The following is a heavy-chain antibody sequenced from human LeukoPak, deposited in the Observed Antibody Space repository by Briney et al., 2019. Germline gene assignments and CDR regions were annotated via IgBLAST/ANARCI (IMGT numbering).Heavy chain of an antibody. CDR3: ARGIHYYDSSSLNY. J-gene: IGHJ4*02. CDR2: INPNSAST. Sequence: GASVKVSCKASGYXFTDYYMHWVRLAPGQGLEWMGWINPNSASTNYAQKFQGRVTMTRDTSISTAYMELSRLRSDDTAVYYCARGIHYYDSSSLNYWGQGTMVTVSS. V-gene: IGHV1-2*02. D-gene: IGHD3-22*01. CDR1: GYXFTDYY.